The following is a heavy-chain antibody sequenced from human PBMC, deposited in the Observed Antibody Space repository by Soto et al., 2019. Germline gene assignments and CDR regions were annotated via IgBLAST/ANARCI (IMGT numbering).Heavy chain of an antibody. J-gene: IGHJ4*02. CDR1: GGSFSGYY. Sequence: SETLSLTCAVYGGSFSGYYWSWIRQPPGKGLEWIGEINHSGSTNYNPSLKSRVTISVDTSKNQFSLKLSSVTAADTAVYYCARSWTLAAAEGCDYWGRRTLGAVAS. CDR2: INHSGST. V-gene: IGHV4-34*01. D-gene: IGHD6-13*01. CDR3: ARSWTLAAAEGCDY.